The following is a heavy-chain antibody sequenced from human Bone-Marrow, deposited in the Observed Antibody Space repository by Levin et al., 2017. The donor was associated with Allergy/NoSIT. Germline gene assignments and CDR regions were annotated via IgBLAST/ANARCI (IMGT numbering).Heavy chain of an antibody. J-gene: IGHJ4*02. V-gene: IGHV3-53*01. CDR1: GFTVSSNY. CDR3: ARNGYSSGWLRL. CDR2: IYSGGST. D-gene: IGHD6-19*01. Sequence: LSLTCAASGFTVSSNYMSWVRQAPGKGLEWVSVIYSGGSTYYADSVKGRFTISRDNSKNTLYLQMNSLRVEDTAVYYCARNGYSSGWLRLWGQGTLVTVSS.